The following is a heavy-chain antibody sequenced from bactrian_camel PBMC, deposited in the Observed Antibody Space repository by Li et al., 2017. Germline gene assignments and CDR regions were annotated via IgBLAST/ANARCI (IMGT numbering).Heavy chain of an antibody. CDR2: FTFDGST. J-gene: IGHJ6*01. V-gene: IGHV3S53*01. D-gene: IGHD4*01. CDR1: GTNGCPYD. Sequence: HVQLVESGGGSVQAGGSLRLSCTASGTNGCPYDVGWYRQAPGDECRLVAEFTFDGSTRYADSVKGRFTISQDAGRNTLYLQMEDLEPEDTAVYYCAARGPGATCRRLAKPDFPYWGQGTQVTVS. CDR3: AARGPGATCRRLAKPDFPY.